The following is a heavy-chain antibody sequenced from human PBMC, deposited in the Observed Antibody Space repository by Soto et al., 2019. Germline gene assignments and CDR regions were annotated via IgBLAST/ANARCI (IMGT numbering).Heavy chain of an antibody. J-gene: IGHJ4*02. V-gene: IGHV4-4*02. CDR3: ARHIAVSGTRGFDF. Sequence: QVQLQESGPGLMKPSGTLSLTCAVSGGSISTNWWGWFRQPPGKGLEWIGEIYHSGSTNYNPSLKNRVTMAVDKSQNHLSLNLNSVTAADTAVYYCARHIAVSGTRGFDFWGQGTLVTVSS. D-gene: IGHD6-19*01. CDR2: IYHSGST. CDR1: GGSISTNW.